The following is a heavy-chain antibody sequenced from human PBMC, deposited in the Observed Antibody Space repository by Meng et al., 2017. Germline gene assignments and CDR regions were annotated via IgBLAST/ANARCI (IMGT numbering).Heavy chain of an antibody. Sequence: SETLSLTCTVSGGSISSGGYYWSCIRQHPGKGLEWIGYIYYSGSTYYNPSLKSRVTISVDTSKNQFSLKLSSVTAADTAVYYCAREGRYYGSGSYYRGINWFDPWGQGTLVTVSS. CDR3: AREGRYYGSGSYYRGINWFDP. V-gene: IGHV4-31*03. J-gene: IGHJ5*02. CDR1: GGSISSGGYY. D-gene: IGHD3-10*01. CDR2: IYYSGST.